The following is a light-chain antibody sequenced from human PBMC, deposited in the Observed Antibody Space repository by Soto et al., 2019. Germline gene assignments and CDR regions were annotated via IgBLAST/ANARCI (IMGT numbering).Light chain of an antibody. J-gene: IGKJ5*01. V-gene: IGKV3-15*01. Sequence: EIVLTQSPGTLSLSPGERATLSCRASQSVSSKYLAWYQQKPGQAPRLLIYGASTRATGIPARFSGSGSGTEFTLTINSLQSEDFAVYYCQQYNNWPLITFGQGTRLEIK. CDR3: QQYNNWPLIT. CDR2: GAS. CDR1: QSVSSKY.